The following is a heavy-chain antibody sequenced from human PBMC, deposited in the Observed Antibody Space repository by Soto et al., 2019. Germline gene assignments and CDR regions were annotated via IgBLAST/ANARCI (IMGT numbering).Heavy chain of an antibody. D-gene: IGHD3-10*01. J-gene: IGHJ6*03. CDR2: IGTAGDT. V-gene: IGHV3-13*01. CDR3: ARAPRRMVRGVFADYYYYMDV. Sequence: PGGSLRLSCAASGFXFSSYDMHWVRQATGKGLEWVSAIGTAGDTYYPGSVKGRFTISRENAKNSLYLQMNSLRAGDTAVYYCARAPRRMVRGVFADYYYYMDVWGKGTTVTVSS. CDR1: GFXFSSYD.